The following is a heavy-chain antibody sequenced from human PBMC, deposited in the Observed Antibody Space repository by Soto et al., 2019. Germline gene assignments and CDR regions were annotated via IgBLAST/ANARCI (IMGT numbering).Heavy chain of an antibody. CDR3: AKDRYSSSYFDY. V-gene: IGHV3-30*18. D-gene: IGHD6-13*01. J-gene: IGHJ4*02. CDR1: GFTFSSYG. Sequence: GVSLRLSCAASGFTFSSYGMHWVRQAPGKGPEWVAVISYDGSNKYYADSVKGRFTISRDNSENTLYLQMNSLRAEDTAVYYCAKDRYSSSYFDYWGQGTLVTVSS. CDR2: ISYDGSNK.